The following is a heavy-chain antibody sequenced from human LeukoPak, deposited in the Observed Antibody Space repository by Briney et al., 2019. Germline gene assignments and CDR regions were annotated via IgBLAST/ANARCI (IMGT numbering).Heavy chain of an antibody. J-gene: IGHJ2*01. D-gene: IGHD3-10*01. CDR1: GFTFSDYA. CDR3: ARESGGGVLGYFDL. CDR2: TRNKANSYTT. V-gene: IGHV3-72*01. Sequence: GGSLRLSCAAASGFTFSDYAMNWVRQAPGKGLEWVGRTRNKANSYTTEYAASVKGRFTISRDDSKKSLYLQMNSLKTEDTAVYYCARESGGGVLGYFDLWGRGTLVSVSS.